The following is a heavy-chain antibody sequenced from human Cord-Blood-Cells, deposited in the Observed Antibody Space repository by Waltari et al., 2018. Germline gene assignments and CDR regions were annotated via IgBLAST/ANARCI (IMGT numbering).Heavy chain of an antibody. CDR2: IYYSGRT. Sequence: QVQLQESGPGLVKPSQTLSLTCTVSGGSISSGDYYWSWIRQPPGKGLEWIGYIYYSGRTSYNPSLKGRVTRSVDTSKNQFSLKLSSVTAADTAVYYCARDPRQFSSSWYYYYGMDVWGQGTTVTVSS. CDR3: ARDPRQFSSSWYYYYGMDV. V-gene: IGHV4-30-4*08. CDR1: GGSISSGDYY. J-gene: IGHJ6*02. D-gene: IGHD6-13*01.